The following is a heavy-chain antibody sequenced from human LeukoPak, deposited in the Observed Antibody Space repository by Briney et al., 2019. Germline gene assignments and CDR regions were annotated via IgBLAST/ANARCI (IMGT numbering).Heavy chain of an antibody. CDR2: IYHSGST. Sequence: PSGTLSLTCAVSGGSISSSNWWSWVRPPPGKGLEWIGEIYHSGSTNYNPSLKSRVTISVDKSKNQFSLKLRSVTAADTAVYYCARAGRYCSGGSCGGWFDPWGQGTLVTVSS. CDR3: ARAGRYCSGGSCGGWFDP. J-gene: IGHJ5*02. D-gene: IGHD2-15*01. V-gene: IGHV4-4*02. CDR1: GGSISSSNW.